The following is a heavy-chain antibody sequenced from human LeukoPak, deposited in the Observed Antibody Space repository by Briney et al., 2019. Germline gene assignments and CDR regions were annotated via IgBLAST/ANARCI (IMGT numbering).Heavy chain of an antibody. CDR1: GGTFSSYA. CDR2: IIPVLNIA. D-gene: IGHD3-22*01. Sequence: GASVKVSCKASGGTFSSYAISWVRQAPGQGLEWMGRIIPVLNIANYAQKFQGRVTITADKSTSTAYMELSSLRSEDTAVYYCAREPYDSSGYQSVAWGQGTLVTVSS. V-gene: IGHV1-69*04. CDR3: AREPYDSSGYQSVA. J-gene: IGHJ5*02.